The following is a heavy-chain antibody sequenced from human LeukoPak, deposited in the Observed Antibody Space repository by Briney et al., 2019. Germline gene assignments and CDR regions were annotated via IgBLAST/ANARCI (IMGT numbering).Heavy chain of an antibody. CDR2: IYWNDEK. CDR1: GFSLSTGGVG. V-gene: IGHV2-5*04. CDR3: AFDPDYGRAFVDS. J-gene: IGHJ4*02. D-gene: IGHD4-17*01. Sequence: SGPTLVKPTETLTLTCSFSGFSLSTGGVGVGWIRQPPGKALEWLALIYWNDEKSYSPSLKSRLTITKDTSNNQVVLTMTNMDPVDTGTYFCAFDPDYGRAFVDSWGQAALVTVSS.